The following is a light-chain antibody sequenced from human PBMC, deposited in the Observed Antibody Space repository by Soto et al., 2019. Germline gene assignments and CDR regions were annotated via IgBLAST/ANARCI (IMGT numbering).Light chain of an antibody. CDR2: GAS. Sequence: EIVMTQSPATLSLSPGERATLSSRARQSVGSNLAWYQQKPGQAPRLLIYGASTRATGIPARFSGSGSETEFTLTISSLQAEDSAVYFCQQYNNWPTWTFGQGTKVDIK. CDR1: QSVGSN. V-gene: IGKV3-15*01. CDR3: QQYNNWPTWT. J-gene: IGKJ1*01.